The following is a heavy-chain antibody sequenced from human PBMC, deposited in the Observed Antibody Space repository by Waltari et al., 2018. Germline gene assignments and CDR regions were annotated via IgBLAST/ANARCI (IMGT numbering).Heavy chain of an antibody. CDR1: GYSISSGYY. V-gene: IGHV4-38-2*01. CDR3: ARGAGVATVPFDY. J-gene: IGHJ4*02. D-gene: IGHD5-12*01. Sequence: QVQLQESGPGLVKPSETLSLTCAVSGYSISSGYYWGWIRQPPGKGLEWIGSIYHSGHTYYNPSLKSRVTISVDTSKNPFSLKLSSVTAADTAVYYCARGAGVATVPFDYWGQGTLVTVSS. CDR2: IYHSGHT.